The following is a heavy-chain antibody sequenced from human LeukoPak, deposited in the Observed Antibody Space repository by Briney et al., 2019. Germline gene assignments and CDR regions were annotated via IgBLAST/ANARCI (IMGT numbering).Heavy chain of an antibody. CDR2: ISSSSYI. J-gene: IGHJ4*02. CDR3: ARVYSSSPPDY. V-gene: IGHV3-21*01. CDR1: GFTFSSYS. D-gene: IGHD6-6*01. Sequence: PGGSLRLSCAASGFTFSSYSMNWVRQAPGKGLEWVSSISSSSYIYYADSVKGRFTISRDNAKNSLYLQMNSLRAEDTAVYYCARVYSSSPPDYWGQGTLVTVSS.